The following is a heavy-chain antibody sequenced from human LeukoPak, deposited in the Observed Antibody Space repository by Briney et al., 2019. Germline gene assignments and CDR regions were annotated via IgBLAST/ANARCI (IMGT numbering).Heavy chain of an antibody. CDR2: ISSSGSTI. V-gene: IGHV3-11*01. CDR3: ARDRVGDWEYFAY. Sequence: PGGSLRLSCAASGCTFSDYYMSWIRQAPGTGLEWVSYISSSGSTIYYADSVKGRFTISRDNAKNSLYLQMNSLRAEDTAVYYCARDRVGDWEYFAYWGQGTLVTVSS. D-gene: IGHD1-26*01. J-gene: IGHJ4*02. CDR1: GCTFSDYY.